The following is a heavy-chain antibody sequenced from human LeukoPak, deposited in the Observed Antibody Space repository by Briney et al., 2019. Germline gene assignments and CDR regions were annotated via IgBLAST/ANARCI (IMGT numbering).Heavy chain of an antibody. J-gene: IGHJ4*02. V-gene: IGHV3-11*06. CDR1: GFTFSNYY. D-gene: IGHD3-10*01. Sequence: PGGSLRLSCAASGFTFSNYYMSWIRQAPGKGLEWVSYISGSSGYTNYAESVKGRFTISRDNAKNSLYLQMNSLRAEDTAVYYCAKDLVGLWFGELVDYWGQGTLVTVSS. CDR3: AKDLVGLWFGELVDY. CDR2: ISGSSGYT.